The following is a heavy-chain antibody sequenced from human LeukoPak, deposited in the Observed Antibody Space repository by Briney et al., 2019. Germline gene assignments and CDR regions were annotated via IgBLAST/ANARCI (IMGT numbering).Heavy chain of an antibody. J-gene: IGHJ4*02. D-gene: IGHD3-10*01. CDR3: ARPMVRGVIEDY. V-gene: IGHV1-2*02. CDR1: GYTFTGYY. Sequence: ASVKVSCKASGYTFTGYYMHWVRQAPGQGLEWMGWINPNSGGTNYAQKFQGRVTMTRDTSISTAYMELSRLRSDDTAVYYCARPMVRGVIEDYWGQGTPVTVSS. CDR2: INPNSGGT.